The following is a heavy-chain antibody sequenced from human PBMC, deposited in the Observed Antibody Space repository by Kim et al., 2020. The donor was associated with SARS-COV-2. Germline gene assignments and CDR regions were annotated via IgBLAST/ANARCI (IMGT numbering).Heavy chain of an antibody. V-gene: IGHV4-39*01. J-gene: IGHJ6*02. Sequence: SETLSLTCTVSGGSISSSSFYWGWIRQPPGKGLEWIGSIYYSGTTYYNPSLKSRVIISVDTSRNQFSLKLTSVTAADTAVYYCARQGGRYDGLDVWGQGTTVTVSS. CDR1: GGSISSSSFY. CDR2: IYYSGTT. CDR3: ARQGGRYDGLDV. D-gene: IGHD1-20*01.